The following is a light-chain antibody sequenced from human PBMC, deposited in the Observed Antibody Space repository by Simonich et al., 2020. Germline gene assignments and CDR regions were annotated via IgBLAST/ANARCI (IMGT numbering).Light chain of an antibody. CDR3: QQYNNWPPLT. V-gene: IGKV1-12*01. Sequence: DIQMTQSPYSVSASVGDRVTITCRASQGISSWLAWYQQKPGKAPKLLIYAASSLQSGVPSRFSGSGSGTEFTLTISSLQSEDFAVYYCQQYNNWPPLTFGGGTKVEIK. CDR2: AAS. CDR1: QGISSW. J-gene: IGKJ4*01.